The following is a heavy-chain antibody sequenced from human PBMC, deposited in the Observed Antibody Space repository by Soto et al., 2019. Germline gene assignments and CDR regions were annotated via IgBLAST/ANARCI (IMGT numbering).Heavy chain of an antibody. Sequence: PGGSLRLSCAASGFTFSSYGMHWVRQAPGKGLEWVAVISYDGSNKYYADSVKGRFTISRDNSKNTLYLQMNSLRAEDTAVYYCAKDDYDYVRGSYRPLDVWGQGTTVTVSS. CDR3: AKDDYDYVRGSYRPLDV. CDR1: GFTFSSYG. J-gene: IGHJ6*02. CDR2: ISYDGSNK. V-gene: IGHV3-30*18. D-gene: IGHD3-16*02.